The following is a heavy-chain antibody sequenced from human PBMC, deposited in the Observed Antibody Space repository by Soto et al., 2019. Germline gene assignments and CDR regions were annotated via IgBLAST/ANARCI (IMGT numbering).Heavy chain of an antibody. CDR2: ISAYNGNT. CDR1: GYTFTSYG. J-gene: IGHJ4*02. Sequence: ASVKVSCKASGYTFTSYGISWVRQAPGQGLEWMGWISAYNGNTNYAQKLQGRVTMTTDTSTSTAYMELRSLRSDDTAVYYCARGFDYGDYLSYYFDYWGQGTLVTVSS. V-gene: IGHV1-18*01. CDR3: ARGFDYGDYLSYYFDY. D-gene: IGHD4-17*01.